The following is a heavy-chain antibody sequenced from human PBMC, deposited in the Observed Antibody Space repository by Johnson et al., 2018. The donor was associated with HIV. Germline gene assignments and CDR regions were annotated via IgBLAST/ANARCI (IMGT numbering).Heavy chain of an antibody. CDR1: SFTFSSYA. D-gene: IGHD5-12*01. J-gene: IGHJ3*01. CDR2: ISYDGGNK. V-gene: IGHV3-30*19. Sequence: QVQLVESGGGVVQPGGSLRLSCEVSSFTFSSYAIHWVRQAPGRGLEWVAVISYDGGNKYYADSVKGRFTISRDNAKNSLYLQMNSLRAEDTAVYYCAKGRGYDYDALDFWGQGTMVTVSS. CDR3: AKGRGYDYDALDF.